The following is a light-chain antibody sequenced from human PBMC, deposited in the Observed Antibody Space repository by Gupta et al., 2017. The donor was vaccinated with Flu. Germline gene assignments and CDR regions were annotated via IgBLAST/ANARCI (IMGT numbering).Light chain of an antibody. V-gene: IGLV2-14*01. CDR3: SSYTSGSDLVVE. J-gene: IGLJ2*01. CDR1: TSDVGGYNS. Sequence: QSALTQPASVSGSPGQSVTISCTGTTSDVGGYNSVSWYQQRPGTAPKLMIYDVSNRPSGISPRFFGSKYGNTASLTISALQDDEEAAYYCSSYTSGSDLVVEFGGGTKLTVL. CDR2: DVS.